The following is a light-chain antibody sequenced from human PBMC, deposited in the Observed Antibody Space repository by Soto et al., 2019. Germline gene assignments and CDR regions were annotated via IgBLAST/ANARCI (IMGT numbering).Light chain of an antibody. CDR3: QQSNTWPYT. J-gene: IGKJ2*01. V-gene: IGKV3-15*01. Sequence: EIVMTQSPATLSVSPGERVTLSCRASQSVSDNLAWYQQKPGQAPRLLIYGASTRATTTPARFSGSGSGTDFTLPFSSLPSADFAVYFSQQSNTWPYTLGQGTKLDIQ. CDR2: GAS. CDR1: QSVSDN.